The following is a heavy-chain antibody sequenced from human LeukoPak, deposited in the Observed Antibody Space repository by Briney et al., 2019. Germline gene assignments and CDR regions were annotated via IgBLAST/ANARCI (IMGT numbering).Heavy chain of an antibody. CDR1: GDSISNHY. CDR2: ISYNGST. V-gene: IGHV4-59*11. Sequence: SETLSLTCTVSGDSISNHYWSWIRQSPGMGLEWIGYISYNGSTSYNPSLRSRVTISGDTSKNHFSLKPSSVTAADTALYYCARDSYYGSASSHLDYWGQGTLVTVSS. CDR3: ARDSYYGSASSHLDY. D-gene: IGHD3-10*01. J-gene: IGHJ4*02.